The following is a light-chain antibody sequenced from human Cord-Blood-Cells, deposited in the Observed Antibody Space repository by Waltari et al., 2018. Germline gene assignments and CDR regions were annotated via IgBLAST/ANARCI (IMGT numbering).Light chain of an antibody. CDR3: QQYNSYSPRT. Sequence: DIQMHQSPSTLPASVGAIVTITCRASQSISSWLAWYQQKPGKAPKLLIYDASSLESGVPSRFSGSGSGTEFTLTISSLQPDDFATYYCQQYNSYSPRTFGQGTKVEIK. CDR2: DAS. CDR1: QSISSW. V-gene: IGKV1-5*01. J-gene: IGKJ1*01.